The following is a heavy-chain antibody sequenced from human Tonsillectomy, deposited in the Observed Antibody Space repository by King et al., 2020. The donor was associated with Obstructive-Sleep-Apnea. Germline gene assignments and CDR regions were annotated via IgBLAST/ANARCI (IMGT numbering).Heavy chain of an antibody. J-gene: IGHJ3*02. CDR1: GFIFDDYA. D-gene: IGHD3-10*01. Sequence: QLVQSGGGLVQPGRSLRLSCEASGFIFDDYAMHWVRHAPGKGPEWVSGISWNSGSIGYADSIKGRFSISRDNVENSLYLHMNSLRPEDTALYYCVKDRHYYGSGSLFDAFEIWGQGTMVTVSS. CDR2: ISWNSGSI. V-gene: IGHV3-9*01. CDR3: VKDRHYYGSGSLFDAFEI.